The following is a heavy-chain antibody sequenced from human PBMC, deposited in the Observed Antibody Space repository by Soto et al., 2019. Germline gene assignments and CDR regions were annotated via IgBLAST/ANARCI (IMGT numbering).Heavy chain of an antibody. D-gene: IGHD1-26*01. V-gene: IGHV3-74*01. J-gene: IGHJ2*01. CDR3: ARCGSLNWYFDL. Sequence: EVQLVESGGGLVQPGGSLRLSCAASGFTFSSYWMHWVRQAPGKGLVWVSRINSDGSSTSYADSVKGRFTISRDNAKNTRYLQMNSLRAEDTAVYYWARCGSLNWYFDLWGRGTLVTVSS. CDR2: INSDGSST. CDR1: GFTFSSYW.